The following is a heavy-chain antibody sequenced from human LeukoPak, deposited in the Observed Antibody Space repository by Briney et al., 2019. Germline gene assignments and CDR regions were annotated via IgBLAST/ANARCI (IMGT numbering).Heavy chain of an antibody. V-gene: IGHV1-69*04. D-gene: IGHD5-24*01. CDR2: IIPVLDIA. J-gene: IGHJ4*02. CDR1: GGTFSSYS. CDR3: ARDDRDGYNYGY. Sequence: GASVKVSCKASGGTFSSYSISWVRQAPGQGLEWMGRIIPVLDIASYAQKFQGRVTITADKSTSTAYMELNSLRSEDTAVYYCARDDRDGYNYGYWGQGTLVTVSS.